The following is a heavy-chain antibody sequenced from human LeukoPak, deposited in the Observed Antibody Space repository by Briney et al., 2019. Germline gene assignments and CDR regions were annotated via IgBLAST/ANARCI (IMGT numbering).Heavy chain of an antibody. Sequence: GASVKVSCKASGYTFTSYYMHWVRQAPGQGLKWMGIINPSGGSTSYAQKFQGRVTMTRDTSTSTAYMELSSLRSEDTAVYYCARGPVSGWYTSDYYFDYWGQGTLVTVSS. CDR3: ARGPVSGWYTSDYYFDY. CDR1: GYTFTSYY. V-gene: IGHV1-46*01. CDR2: INPSGGST. D-gene: IGHD6-19*01. J-gene: IGHJ4*02.